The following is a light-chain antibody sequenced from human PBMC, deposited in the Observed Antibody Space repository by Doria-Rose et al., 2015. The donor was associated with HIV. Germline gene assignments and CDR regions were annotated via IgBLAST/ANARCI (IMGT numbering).Light chain of an antibody. CDR3: HQYGTSWT. V-gene: IGKV3-20*01. CDR1: QSFSSTY. CDR2: DGS. J-gene: IGKJ1*01. Sequence: TQSPGTLSLSPGERATLSCRASQSFSSTYLAWYQQKSGQSPSLLIYDGSTRATGSPDRFSASESGTDFTLTINRLEPEDFALYCCHQYGTSWTFGQGTKVEI.